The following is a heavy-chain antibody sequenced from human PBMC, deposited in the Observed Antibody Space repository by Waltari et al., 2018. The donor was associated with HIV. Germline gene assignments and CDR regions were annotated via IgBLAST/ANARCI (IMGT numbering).Heavy chain of an antibody. J-gene: IGHJ3*02. CDR2: INQSGST. CDR3: ARGSTDWIEDGFDI. D-gene: IGHD1-1*01. V-gene: IGHV4-34*01. Sequence: QVHLQQWGAGLLKPSETLSLTCAVSGGSFSGYYWSWIRLPPGKGLEWIGEINQSGSTNYNPSLKSRVTMFGDRSKNQFSLRLTSVTAADTAVYYCARGSTDWIEDGFDIWGRGTMVTVSS. CDR1: GGSFSGYY.